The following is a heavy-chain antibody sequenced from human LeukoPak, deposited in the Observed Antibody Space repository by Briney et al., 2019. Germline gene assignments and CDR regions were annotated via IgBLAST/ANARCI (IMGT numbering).Heavy chain of an antibody. V-gene: IGHV4-59*01. Sequence: SETLSLTCTVSGGSISSYYWSWIRQAPGKGLEWIGYIYYSGSTNYNPSLKSRVTISVDTSKNQFSLKLSSVTAADTAVYYCARGRYFDRVIFDYWGQGTLVTVSS. D-gene: IGHD3-9*01. J-gene: IGHJ4*02. CDR3: ARGRYFDRVIFDY. CDR1: GGSISSYY. CDR2: IYYSGST.